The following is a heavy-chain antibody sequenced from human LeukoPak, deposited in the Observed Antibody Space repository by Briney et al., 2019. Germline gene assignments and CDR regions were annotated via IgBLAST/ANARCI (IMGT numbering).Heavy chain of an antibody. Sequence: SETLSLTXAVYGGSFSGYYWSWIRQPPGKGLEWIGEINHSGSTNYNPSLRSRVTISVDTSKNQFSLKLSSVTAADTAVYYCARRGLTLRTWYFDLWGRGTLVTVSS. V-gene: IGHV4-34*01. CDR3: ARRGLTLRTWYFDL. D-gene: IGHD3-10*01. J-gene: IGHJ2*01. CDR1: GGSFSGYY. CDR2: INHSGST.